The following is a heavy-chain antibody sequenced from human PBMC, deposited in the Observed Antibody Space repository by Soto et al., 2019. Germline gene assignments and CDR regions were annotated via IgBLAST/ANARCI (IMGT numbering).Heavy chain of an antibody. J-gene: IGHJ3*01. D-gene: IGHD4-17*01. V-gene: IGHV3-53*02. Sequence: EVQLVETGGGLIQPGGSLRLSCAASGFTVSSHYMTWVRQTPGKGLEWVSIIYASDSTFYADSVKGRFTTSRDNSKNTVYLHLNSLRAEDTAMYYCATPVTRLIAFDLWGQGTMVTVSS. CDR3: ATPVTRLIAFDL. CDR1: GFTVSSHY. CDR2: IYASDST.